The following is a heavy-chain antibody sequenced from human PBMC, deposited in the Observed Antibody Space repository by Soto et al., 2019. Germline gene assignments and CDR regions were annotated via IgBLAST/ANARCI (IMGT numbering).Heavy chain of an antibody. Sequence: PGGSLRLSCAASGFTLSSYAMSWVRQAPGKGLEWVSAISGSGGSTYYADSVKGRFTISRDNSKNTLYLQMNSLRAEDTAVYYCAKATSITIFGVVTYGMDVWGQGTTVTVSS. J-gene: IGHJ6*02. CDR3: AKATSITIFGVVTYGMDV. CDR1: GFTLSSYA. CDR2: ISGSGGST. V-gene: IGHV3-23*01. D-gene: IGHD3-3*01.